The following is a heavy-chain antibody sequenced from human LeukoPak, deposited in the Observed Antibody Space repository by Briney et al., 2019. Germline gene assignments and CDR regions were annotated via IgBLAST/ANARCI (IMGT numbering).Heavy chain of an antibody. CDR3: ARGDILTGYYGAEYFQH. V-gene: IGHV4-38-2*01. CDR1: GYSISSGYY. CDR2: IYHSGST. D-gene: IGHD3-9*01. J-gene: IGHJ1*01. Sequence: SETLSLTCAVSGYSISSGYYWGWIRQPPGKGLEWIGSIYHSGSTYYNPSLKSRVTISVDTSKNQFSLKLSSVTAADTAVYYCARGDILTGYYGAEYFQHWGQGTLVTVSS.